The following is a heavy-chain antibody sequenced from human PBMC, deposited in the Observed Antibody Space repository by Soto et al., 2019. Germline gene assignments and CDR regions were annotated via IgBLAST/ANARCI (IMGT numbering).Heavy chain of an antibody. CDR3: AKDRGSHYYDSSGYYPKHFDY. D-gene: IGHD3-22*01. J-gene: IGHJ4*02. CDR1: GFTFSSYA. CDR2: ISGSGGST. Sequence: GSLRLSCAASGFTFSSYAMSWVRQAPGKGLEWVSAISGSGGSTYYADSVKGRFTISRDNSKNTLYLQMNSLRAEDTAVYYCAKDRGSHYYDSSGYYPKHFDYWGQGTLVTVSS. V-gene: IGHV3-23*01.